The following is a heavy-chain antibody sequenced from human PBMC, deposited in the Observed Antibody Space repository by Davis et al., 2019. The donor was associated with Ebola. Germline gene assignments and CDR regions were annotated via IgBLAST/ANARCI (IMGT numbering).Heavy chain of an antibody. CDR3: ARGPTGHIDY. J-gene: IGHJ4*02. D-gene: IGHD3-9*01. V-gene: IGHV7-4-1*02. Sequence: AASVTVSCKASAYSFTHYDMNWVRQAPGQGLEWMGWVNTNTARYAQGFTGRFVFSMDTSVSTAYLQINSLEADDTSVYYCARGPTGHIDYWGQGTLVTVSS. CDR2: VNTNTA. CDR1: AYSFTHYD.